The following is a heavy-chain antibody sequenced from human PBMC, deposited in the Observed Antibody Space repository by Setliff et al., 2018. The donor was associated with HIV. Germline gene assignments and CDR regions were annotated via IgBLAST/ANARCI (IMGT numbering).Heavy chain of an antibody. D-gene: IGHD2-8*01. J-gene: IGHJ6*04. CDR1: GFTVSGSYG. Sequence: GGSLRLSCAASGFTVSGSYGMHWVRQAPGKGLEWVAVISYDGSNKYYAGSVKGRFTISRDNSKNTLYLQMNSLRAEDTAVYYCAKDQYLMVYAMDVWGKGTTVTVSS. CDR3: AKDQYLMVYAMDV. V-gene: IGHV3-30*18. CDR2: ISYDGSNK.